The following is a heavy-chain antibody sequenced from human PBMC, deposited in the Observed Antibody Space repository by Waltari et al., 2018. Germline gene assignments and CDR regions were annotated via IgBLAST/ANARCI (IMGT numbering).Heavy chain of an antibody. V-gene: IGHV1-24*01. CDR1: GYTLTELS. CDR2: VNPEDGET. D-gene: IGHD4-17*01. CDR3: ATTYYGDYSVNWFDP. Sequence: QVQLVQSGAEVKKPGASVKVSCKVSGYTLTELSMHWVRQAPGKGLEWMGGVNPEDGETIYAPKFQGRVTMTEDTSTDTAYMELSSLRSEDTAVYYCATTYYGDYSVNWFDPWGQGTLVTVSS. J-gene: IGHJ5*02.